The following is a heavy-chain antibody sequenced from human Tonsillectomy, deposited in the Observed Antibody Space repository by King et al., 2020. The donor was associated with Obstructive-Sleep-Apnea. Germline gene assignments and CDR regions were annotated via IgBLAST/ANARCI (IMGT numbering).Heavy chain of an antibody. CDR3: TKCHNFPYNWFDP. J-gene: IGHJ5*02. CDR1: GFTFSSYA. V-gene: IGHV3-23*04. Sequence: DVQLVESGGGLVQPGGSLRLSCAASGFTFSSYAMSWVRQAPGKGLEWVSGISGSGSNTYYEDSVKGRFTISRDNSKKKLYLQMNSLRAEDTAMYYCTKCHNFPYNWFDPWGQGTLVTVSS. D-gene: IGHD1-20*01. CDR2: ISGSGSNT.